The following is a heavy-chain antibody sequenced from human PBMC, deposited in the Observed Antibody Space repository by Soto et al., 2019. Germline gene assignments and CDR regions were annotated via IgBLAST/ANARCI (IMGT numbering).Heavy chain of an antibody. CDR2: IWYDGSNK. Sequence: QVQLVESGGGVVQPGGSLRLSCTTSGFTFNTYGMHWVRQAPGKGLEWVAIIWYDGSNKYYADSVKGRFTISRDNSKNTLYLQMNSPRAEDTAPYHCARADCTGAYCYSWPFNYGVDVWGQGATVTVSS. CDR1: GFTFNTYG. J-gene: IGHJ6*02. D-gene: IGHD2-15*01. CDR3: ARADCTGAYCYSWPFNYGVDV. V-gene: IGHV3-33*08.